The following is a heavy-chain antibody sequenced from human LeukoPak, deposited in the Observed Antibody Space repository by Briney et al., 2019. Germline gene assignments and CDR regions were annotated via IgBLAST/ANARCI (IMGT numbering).Heavy chain of an antibody. CDR1: GLTLGDFW. V-gene: IGHV3-21*01. CDR3: ARDVAHCTSTSCYTGYYYGMDV. CDR2: ISSSSSYI. D-gene: IGHD2-2*02. J-gene: IGHJ6*02. Sequence: PGGSLRLSCAASGLTLGDFWMSWVRQAPGKGLEWVSSISSSSSYIYYADSVKGRFTISRDNAKNSLYLQMNSLRAEDTAVYYCARDVAHCTSTSCYTGYYYGMDVWGQGTTVTVSS.